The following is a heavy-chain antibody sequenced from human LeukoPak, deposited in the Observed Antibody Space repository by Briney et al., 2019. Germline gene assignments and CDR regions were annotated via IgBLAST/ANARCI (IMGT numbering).Heavy chain of an antibody. CDR1: GGTFSSYA. CDR3: ARDFGDSSGWYEFAY. Sequence: SVKVSCKASGGTFSSYAISWVRQAPGQGLEWMGRIIPIFGTANYAQKFQGRVTITADKSTSTAYMELSSLRSKDTAVYYCARDFGDSSGWYEFAYWGQGTLVTVSS. J-gene: IGHJ4*02. V-gene: IGHV1-69*06. D-gene: IGHD6-19*01. CDR2: IIPIFGTA.